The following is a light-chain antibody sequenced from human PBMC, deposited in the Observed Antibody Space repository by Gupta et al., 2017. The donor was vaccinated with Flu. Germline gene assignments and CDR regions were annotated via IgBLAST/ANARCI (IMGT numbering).Light chain of an antibody. CDR1: QSLLHSNAYNY. CDR2: LGS. CDR3: MQALQTPWT. J-gene: IGKJ1*01. Sequence: DIVMTQSPLSLPVTPGEPVSISCRSNQSLLHSNAYNYLDWYLQKPGQSPQLLIYLGSNRASGVPDRFSGSGSGTDFTLKISRVEAEDVGIYYCMQALQTPWTFGQGTKVESK. V-gene: IGKV2-28*01.